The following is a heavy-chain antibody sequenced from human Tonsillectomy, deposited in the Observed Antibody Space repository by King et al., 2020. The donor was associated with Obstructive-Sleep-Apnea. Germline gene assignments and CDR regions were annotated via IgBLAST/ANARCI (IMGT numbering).Heavy chain of an antibody. CDR3: TRDRIATRREALDI. CDR1: GFTFGDYA. Sequence: VQLVESGGDLVQPGRSLRLSCTTSGFTFGDYAMNWFRQAPGKGLEWGCFIRGKAYGGTTEYAASVKGRFTISRDDSKSIAYLQMNSLKTEDTAVYYCTRDRIATRREALDIWGQGTMVTVSS. V-gene: IGHV3-49*03. CDR2: IRGKAYGGTT. J-gene: IGHJ3*02. D-gene: IGHD6-6*01.